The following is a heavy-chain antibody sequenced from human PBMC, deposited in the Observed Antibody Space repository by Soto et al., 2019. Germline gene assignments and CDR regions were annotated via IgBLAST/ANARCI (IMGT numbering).Heavy chain of an antibody. J-gene: IGHJ5*02. Sequence: PSQTMCLTWTVCGGSIGSYDGSWIRQPPGKGLEWIGYIYYSGSTNYNPSLKSRVTISVDTSKNQFSLNLRFMTPAVTAVSHSAIPECSGGRCYSTFFAPWRQGTLVPVSS. V-gene: IGHV4-59*01. CDR3: AIPECSGGRCYSTFFAP. CDR2: IYYSGST. D-gene: IGHD2-15*01. CDR1: GGSIGSYD.